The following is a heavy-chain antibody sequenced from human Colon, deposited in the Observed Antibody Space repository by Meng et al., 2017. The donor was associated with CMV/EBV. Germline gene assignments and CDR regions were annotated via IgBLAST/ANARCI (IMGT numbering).Heavy chain of an antibody. V-gene: IGHV4-34*01. D-gene: IGHD2-2*01. Sequence: QVQLQQWGAGLLKSSETLSLTCAVYGESCSGYYWTWIRQPPGRGLEWIGESYSTGSTNYSPSLKSRVTISLDTSKNQFSLKLNSVTAADTAVYYCARATKSSCWEVLDYWGHGTLVTVSS. CDR2: SYSTGST. CDR3: ARATKSSCWEVLDY. CDR1: GESCSGYY. J-gene: IGHJ4*01.